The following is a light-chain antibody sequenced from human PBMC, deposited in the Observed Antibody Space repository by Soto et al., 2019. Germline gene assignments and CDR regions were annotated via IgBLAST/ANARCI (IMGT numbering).Light chain of an antibody. V-gene: IGKV3-11*01. CDR2: DAS. CDR3: HQRSNWPPT. CDR1: QSVSSN. J-gene: IGKJ4*01. Sequence: ENVLTQSPATLSLSPGEIATLSFSASQSVSSNLAWYQQKPGQAPRLLIFDASNRATGIPVRFSGSGSGTDFTLTISSLQPEDFAVYYCHQRSNWPPTFGGGTKVDI.